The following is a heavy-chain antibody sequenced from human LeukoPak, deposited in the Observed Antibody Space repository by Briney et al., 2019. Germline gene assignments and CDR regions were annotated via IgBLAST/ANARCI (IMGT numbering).Heavy chain of an antibody. CDR1: GFTFSSYS. J-gene: IGHJ6*03. Sequence: GGSLRLSCAASGFTFSSYSMNWVRQAPGKGLEWVAVISYDGSNKYYADSVKGRFTISRDNSKNTLYLQMNSLRAEDTAVYYCYGSGSYSHYYYYMDVWGKGTTVTVSS. D-gene: IGHD3-10*01. V-gene: IGHV3-30*03. CDR3: YGSGSYSHYYYYMDV. CDR2: ISYDGSNK.